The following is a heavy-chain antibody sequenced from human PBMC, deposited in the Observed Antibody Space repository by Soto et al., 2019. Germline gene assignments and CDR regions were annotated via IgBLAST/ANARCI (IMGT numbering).Heavy chain of an antibody. CDR3: ARDQGYVGFDN. Sequence: EVQLVESGGGLVQPGGSLRLSCAASGFTFSRYWMHWVRQAPGKGLVWVSRINSDGSSTNYADSVKGRFTISRDNAKNTVYLQMSSLRVEDTVVYYCARDQGYVGFDNWGQGTLLTVSS. V-gene: IGHV3-74*01. CDR2: INSDGSST. CDR1: GFTFSRYW. D-gene: IGHD5-12*01. J-gene: IGHJ4*02.